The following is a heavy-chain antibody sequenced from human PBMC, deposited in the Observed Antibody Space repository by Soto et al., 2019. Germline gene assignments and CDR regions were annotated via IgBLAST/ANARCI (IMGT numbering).Heavy chain of an antibody. Sequence: PSETLSRTCAVCGGSISSGGYSWSWIRQPPGKGLEWIGYIYHSGSTYYNPSLKSRVTISVDRSKNQFSLKLSSVTAADTAVYYCARPIAAPPPAYYYYAMDVWGDGTTVTVS. V-gene: IGHV4-30-2*01. CDR3: ARPIAAPPPAYYYYAMDV. D-gene: IGHD6-6*01. CDR2: IYHSGST. CDR1: GGSISSGGYS. J-gene: IGHJ6*02.